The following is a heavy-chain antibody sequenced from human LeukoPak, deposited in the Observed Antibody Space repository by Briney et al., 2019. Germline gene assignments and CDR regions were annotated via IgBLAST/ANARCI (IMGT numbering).Heavy chain of an antibody. CDR3: ARGFTSKYIFDY. D-gene: IGHD2/OR15-2a*01. Sequence: GSLRLSCAASGFTVSSNFMSWVRQAPGKGLEWVSVIYSGGSTYYADSVKGRFTISRDNSKNTLYLQMNSLRAEDTAVYYCARGFTSKYIFDYWGQGTLVTVSS. V-gene: IGHV3-66*01. CDR1: GFTVSSNF. J-gene: IGHJ4*02. CDR2: IYSGGST.